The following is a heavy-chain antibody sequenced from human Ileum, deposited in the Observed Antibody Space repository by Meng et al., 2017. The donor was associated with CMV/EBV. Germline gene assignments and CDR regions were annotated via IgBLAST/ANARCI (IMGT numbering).Heavy chain of an antibody. CDR2: INHSGST. V-gene: IGHV4-34*01. CDR3: ARGAAAGYWFDP. J-gene: IGHJ5*02. CDR1: GGSFSGYY. Sequence: LSFAVYGGSFSGYYWSWIRQPPGKGLEWIREINHSGSTNYNPSLKSRVTISVDTSKNQFSLKLSSVTAADTAVYYCARGAAAGYWFDPWGQGTLVTVSS. D-gene: IGHD6-13*01.